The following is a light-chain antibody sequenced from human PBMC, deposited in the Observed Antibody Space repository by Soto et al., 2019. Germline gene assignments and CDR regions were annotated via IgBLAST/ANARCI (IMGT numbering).Light chain of an antibody. CDR3: QQSYDSPPT. J-gene: IGKJ4*01. CDR1: QTINNY. CDR2: GAS. V-gene: IGKV1-39*01. Sequence: DIQMTQSPSTLSASVGDRVTITCRASQTINNYLNWYQQKPGKAPKCLIYGASSVQSGVSSRFSGRGFGTDYTLTITNLQPDDFATYFCQQSYDSPPTFGPGTRVES.